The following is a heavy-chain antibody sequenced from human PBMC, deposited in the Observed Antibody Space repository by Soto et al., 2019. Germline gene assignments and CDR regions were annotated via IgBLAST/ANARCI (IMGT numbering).Heavy chain of an antibody. V-gene: IGHV4-61*01. D-gene: IGHD3-10*01. CDR2: IYYSGST. J-gene: IGHJ6*02. CDR3: AKNYYGFGMDV. Sequence: SETLSLTCTVSGGSVSSSSYYWSWIRQSPGKGLEWIGYIYYSGSTNYNPSLKSRVTMSVDTSKSQFSLKLTSVTAPDTAVYYCAKNYYGFGMDVWGQGTTVTSP. CDR1: GGSVSSSSYY.